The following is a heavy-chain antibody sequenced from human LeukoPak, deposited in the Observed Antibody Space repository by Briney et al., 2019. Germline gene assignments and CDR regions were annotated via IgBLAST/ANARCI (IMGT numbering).Heavy chain of an antibody. CDR2: IKSKTDGGTT. Sequence: PGGSLRLSCAASGFTFSTYWMSWVRQAPGKGLEWVGRIKSKTDGGTTDYAAPVKGRFTISRDDSKNTLYLQMNSLKTEDTAVYYCTTDHPSGVVITPIVDAFDIWGQGTMVTVSS. D-gene: IGHD3-3*01. CDR1: GFTFSTYW. J-gene: IGHJ3*02. V-gene: IGHV3-15*01. CDR3: TTDHPSGVVITPIVDAFDI.